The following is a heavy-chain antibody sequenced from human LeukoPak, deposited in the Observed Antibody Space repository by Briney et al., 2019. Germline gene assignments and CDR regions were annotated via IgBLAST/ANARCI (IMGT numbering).Heavy chain of an antibody. CDR3: ARLYCGCECYSGYFDY. CDR1: GGSISSSSWY. Sequence: SETLSLTCTVSGGSISSSSWYWDWIRQPPGKGLEWIGTIYYTGSTYYNPSLKSRVTISVDTSKDQFSLKLSSVTAADTAVYYCARLYCGCECYSGYFDYWGQGTLVTVSS. J-gene: IGHJ4*02. D-gene: IGHD2-21*01. CDR2: IYYTGST. V-gene: IGHV4-39*01.